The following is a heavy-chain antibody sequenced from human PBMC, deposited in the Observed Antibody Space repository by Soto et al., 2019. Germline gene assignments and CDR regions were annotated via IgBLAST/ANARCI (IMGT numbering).Heavy chain of an antibody. Sequence: SETLSLTCTVSGASITSGGHYWSWIRQHPGKGLEWIGYIDYSGSTYYNPSLKSRLTMSVDTSENQFSLRLSSVTAADTAVYYCARKDSGYGAYMDVWGKGTTVTVSS. CDR2: IDYSGST. J-gene: IGHJ6*03. CDR3: ARKDSGYGAYMDV. V-gene: IGHV4-31*03. D-gene: IGHD5-12*01. CDR1: GASITSGGHY.